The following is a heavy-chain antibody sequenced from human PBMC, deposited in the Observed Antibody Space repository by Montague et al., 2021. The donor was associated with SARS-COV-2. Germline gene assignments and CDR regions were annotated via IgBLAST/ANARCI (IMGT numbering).Heavy chain of an antibody. Sequence: TLSLTCTVSGDSISSGSYYWSWIRQPAGKGLEWIGCIYTSGTTDYSFSLKSRVTISVDTSKNQFSLKLTSVTAADTAVYYCARAHSGSWAYLDNWGQGSLVTVSS. V-gene: IGHV4-61*02. D-gene: IGHD5-12*01. CDR3: ARAHSGSWAYLDN. CDR1: GDSISSGSYY. CDR2: IYTSGTT. J-gene: IGHJ4*02.